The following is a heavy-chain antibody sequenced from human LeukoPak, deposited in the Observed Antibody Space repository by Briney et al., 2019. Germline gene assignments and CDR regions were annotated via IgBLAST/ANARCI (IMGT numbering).Heavy chain of an antibody. D-gene: IGHD3-10*01. CDR1: GFTFSSYG. Sequence: PGGSLRLSCAASGFTFSSYGMHWVRQAPGKGLEWVAAIWHDGSNKDYADSVKGRFTISRDNSKNTLYLQMNSLRAEDTAVYYCAKDGLETVRGATPDAFDIWGQGTMVTVSS. CDR3: AKDGLETVRGATPDAFDI. CDR2: IWHDGSNK. J-gene: IGHJ3*02. V-gene: IGHV3-33*06.